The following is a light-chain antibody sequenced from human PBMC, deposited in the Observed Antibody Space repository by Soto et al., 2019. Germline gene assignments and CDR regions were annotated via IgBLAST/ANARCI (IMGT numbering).Light chain of an antibody. CDR3: QHYQSGHPIT. Sequence: IVLTQSPGTLSLSPGERATLSCRASQSVSSSYLAWYQQKPGQAPRLLISGASSRATGIPDRFTGSGSETSFTLTISRLEPEDFALYYCQHYQSGHPITFGQGTRLEIK. J-gene: IGKJ5*01. V-gene: IGKV3-20*01. CDR2: GAS. CDR1: QSVSSSY.